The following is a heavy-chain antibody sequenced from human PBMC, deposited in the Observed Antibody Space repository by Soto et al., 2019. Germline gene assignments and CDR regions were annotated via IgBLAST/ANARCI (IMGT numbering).Heavy chain of an antibody. CDR1: GFTFSDYY. Sequence: QVQLVESGGGLVKPGGSLRLSCAASGFTFSDYYMSWIRQAPGKGLEWVSYISSSSSYTNYADSVKGRFTSSRDNAKNSLYLQMNSLRAEDTAVYYCARDPRRRPRPLPNYYYYYGMDVWGQGTTVTVSS. J-gene: IGHJ6*02. V-gene: IGHV3-11*06. CDR2: ISSSSSYT. D-gene: IGHD6-6*01. CDR3: ARDPRRRPRPLPNYYYYYGMDV.